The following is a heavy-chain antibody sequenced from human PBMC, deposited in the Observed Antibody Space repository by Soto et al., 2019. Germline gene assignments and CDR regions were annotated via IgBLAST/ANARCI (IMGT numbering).Heavy chain of an antibody. Sequence: GGSLRLSCAASGFTFSSYAMHWVRQAPGKGLEWVAVISYDGSNKYYADSVKGRFTISRDNSKNTLYLQMNSLRAEDTAVYYCARDIGSTAMVPFDDWGPGTLVTVSS. V-gene: IGHV3-30-3*01. J-gene: IGHJ4*02. CDR1: GFTFSSYA. CDR2: ISYDGSNK. D-gene: IGHD5-18*01. CDR3: ARDIGSTAMVPFDD.